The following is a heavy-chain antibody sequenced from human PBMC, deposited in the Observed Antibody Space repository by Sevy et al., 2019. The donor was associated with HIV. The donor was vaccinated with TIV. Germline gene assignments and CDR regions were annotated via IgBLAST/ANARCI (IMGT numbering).Heavy chain of an antibody. CDR3: TRHGILPYGSGKAFDI. D-gene: IGHD3-10*01. CDR1: GFIFSNYD. J-gene: IGHJ3*02. CDR2: IGTLADT. Sequence: GGSLRPSCVGSGFIFSNYDMHWVRQRTGKGLEWVASIGTLADTFYPDSVKGRFTISRENAKNSLFLQMNDLRVGDTAVYFCTRHGILPYGSGKAFDIWGRGTTVTVSS. V-gene: IGHV3-13*01.